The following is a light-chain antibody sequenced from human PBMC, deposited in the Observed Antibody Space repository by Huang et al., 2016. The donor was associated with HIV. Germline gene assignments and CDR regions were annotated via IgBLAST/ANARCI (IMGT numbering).Light chain of an antibody. CDR2: NAS. CDR1: QNIKND. Sequence: EIVLTQSPATLSLSPGERVALSCRASQNIKNDLSWYQKRPGQAPRLLISNASNRATGIPARFSGSGSGTDFTLTISSLEHEDFVVYFCQQRTNWPPGYTFGQGTKL. J-gene: IGKJ2*01. CDR3: QQRTNWPPGYT. V-gene: IGKV3-11*01.